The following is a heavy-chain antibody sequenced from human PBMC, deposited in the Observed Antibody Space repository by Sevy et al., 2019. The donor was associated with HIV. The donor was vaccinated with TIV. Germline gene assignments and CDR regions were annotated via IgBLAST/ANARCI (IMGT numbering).Heavy chain of an antibody. D-gene: IGHD2-21*01. CDR1: GGSISSYY. Sequence: SETLSLTCTVSGGSISSYYWSWIRQPPGKGLEWIGYIYYSGSTNYNPSLKSRVTISVDTSKNQFSLKLSSVTAADTAVYYCARARGSDGYKKDDAFDIWGQGTMVTVSS. V-gene: IGHV4-59*01. CDR2: IYYSGST. CDR3: ARARGSDGYKKDDAFDI. J-gene: IGHJ3*02.